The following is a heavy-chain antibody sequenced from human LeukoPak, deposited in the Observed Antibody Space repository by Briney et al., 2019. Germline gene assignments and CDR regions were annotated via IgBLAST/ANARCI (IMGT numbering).Heavy chain of an antibody. CDR3: ARGQPHSSSWYWGYYYYYMDV. D-gene: IGHD6-13*01. J-gene: IGHJ6*03. V-gene: IGHV4-38-2*02. CDR2: IYHSGST. Sequence: PSETLSLTCTVSGYSISSGYYWGWIRQPPGKGLEWIGSIYHSGSTYYNPSLKSRVTISVDTSKNQFSLKLSSVTAADTAVYYCARGQPHSSSWYWGYYYYYMDVWGKGTTVTISS. CDR1: GYSISSGYY.